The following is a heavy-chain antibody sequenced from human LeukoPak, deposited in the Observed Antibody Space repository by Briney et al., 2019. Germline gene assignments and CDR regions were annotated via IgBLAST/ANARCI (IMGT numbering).Heavy chain of an antibody. J-gene: IGHJ6*04. V-gene: IGHV1-18*01. CDR2: ISSDNGIP. Sequence: GASVRVSCKASGRTNNKFGVTWVRQAPGQGLEWIGWISSDNGIPRYADKFQDRVTISADTSTTTAYTEMRSLTYDDTAVYFCANVAKGRFFFYHMDVWGKGTTVTVSS. CDR1: GRTNNKFG. D-gene: IGHD2-2*01. CDR3: ANVAKGRFFFYHMDV.